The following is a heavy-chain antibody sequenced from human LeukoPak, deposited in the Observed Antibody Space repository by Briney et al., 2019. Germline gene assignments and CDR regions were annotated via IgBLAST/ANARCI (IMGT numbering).Heavy chain of an antibody. Sequence: ASVKVSCKASGGTFSSYAISWVRQAPGQGLEWMGGIIPISGTANYPQKFQGRVTITADESTSTAYMELSSLRSEDTAVYYCARLVVPAPYYYYYYMDVWGKGTTVTVSS. CDR1: GGTFSSYA. CDR2: IIPISGTA. D-gene: IGHD2-2*01. J-gene: IGHJ6*03. CDR3: ARLVVPAPYYYYYYMDV. V-gene: IGHV1-69*01.